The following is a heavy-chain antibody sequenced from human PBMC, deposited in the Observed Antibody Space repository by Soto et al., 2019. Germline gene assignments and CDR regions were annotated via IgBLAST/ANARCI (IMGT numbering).Heavy chain of an antibody. CDR1: GFTFTSSA. V-gene: IGHV1-58*01. J-gene: IGHJ6*02. CDR3: AAERAYCSGGSCYSIFSYYYGMDV. CDR2: IVVCSGNT. D-gene: IGHD2-15*01. Sequence: SVKVSCKASGFTFTSSAVQWVRQARGQRLEWIGWIVVCSGNTNYAQKFQERVTITRDISTSTAYMELSSLRSEDTAVYYCAAERAYCSGGSCYSIFSYYYGMDVWGQGTTVTVSS.